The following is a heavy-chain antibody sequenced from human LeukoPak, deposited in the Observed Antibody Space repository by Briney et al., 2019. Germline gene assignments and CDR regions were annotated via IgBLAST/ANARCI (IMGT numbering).Heavy chain of an antibody. CDR2: IYHSGST. J-gene: IGHJ4*02. D-gene: IGHD3-22*01. CDR1: GYSISSGCY. Sequence: KPSETLSLTCAVSGYSISSGCYWVWIRQPPGKGLEGIASIYHSGSTYYNPSLKSRVTISVDTSKNQCSLKLTSVTAADTAVYYCARLDYYDSSGYRGDYWGQGTLVTVSS. CDR3: ARLDYYDSSGYRGDY. V-gene: IGHV4-38-2*01.